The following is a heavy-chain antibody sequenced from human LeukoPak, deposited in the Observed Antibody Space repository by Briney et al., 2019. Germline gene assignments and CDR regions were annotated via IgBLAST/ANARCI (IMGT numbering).Heavy chain of an antibody. V-gene: IGHV3-48*03. Sequence: GGSLRLSCAASGFTFSSYEMNWVRQAPGKGLEWVSYISSSGSTIYYADSVKGRFTISRDNAKNSLYLQMNSLRAEDTAVYYCARERWSDPGFDYWGQGTLVTVSS. CDR3: ARERWSDPGFDY. D-gene: IGHD2-15*01. J-gene: IGHJ4*02. CDR2: ISSSGSTI. CDR1: GFTFSSYE.